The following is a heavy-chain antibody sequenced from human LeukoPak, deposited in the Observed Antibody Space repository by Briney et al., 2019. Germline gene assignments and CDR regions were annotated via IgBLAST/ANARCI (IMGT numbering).Heavy chain of an antibody. J-gene: IGHJ6*02. Sequence: PGGSLRLSCAASGFTFSSYEMNWVRQPPGKGLEWIGEINHRGSTNYNPSLKSRVTISVDTSKNQFSLKLSSVTAADTAVYYCARRPPGGLYYYYGMDVWGQGTTVTGSS. D-gene: IGHD3-16*01. CDR1: GFTFSSYE. CDR2: INHRGST. V-gene: IGHV4-34*01. CDR3: ARRPPGGLYYYYGMDV.